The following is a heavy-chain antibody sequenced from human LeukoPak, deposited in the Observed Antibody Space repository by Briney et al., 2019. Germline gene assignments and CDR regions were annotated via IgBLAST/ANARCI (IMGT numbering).Heavy chain of an antibody. J-gene: IGHJ3*02. V-gene: IGHV4-4*02. CDR1: TGTICSINW. D-gene: IGHD3-16*02. Sequence: SVTLSFKCAVSTGTICSINWWSRVRQPAGKGPEGIGEIYHSASTNYKLSLKSRVTISVDKSKNQFSLKLSSVTAADTAVYYCARAPIVDAFDIWGQGTMVTVSS. CDR3: ARAPIVDAFDI. CDR2: IYHSAST.